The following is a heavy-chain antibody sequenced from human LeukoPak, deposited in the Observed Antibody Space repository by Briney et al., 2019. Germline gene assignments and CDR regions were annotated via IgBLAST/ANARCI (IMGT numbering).Heavy chain of an antibody. CDR3: ARAGKLIFYYYYYMDV. D-gene: IGHD3-16*01. J-gene: IGHJ6*03. CDR2: IYDSGST. V-gene: IGHV4-59*12. Sequence: SETLSLTCAVSGGSINNYYWSWIRQPPGKGLEWIGYIYDSGSTNYNPSLKSRVTTSLDTSKNQVSLELSSVTAADTAVYYCARAGKLIFYYYYYMDVWGKGTTVTVSS. CDR1: GGSINNYY.